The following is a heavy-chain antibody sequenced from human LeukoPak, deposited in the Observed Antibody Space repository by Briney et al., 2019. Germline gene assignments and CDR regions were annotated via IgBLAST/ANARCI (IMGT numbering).Heavy chain of an antibody. D-gene: IGHD5-18*01. CDR2: IYQRGST. CDR3: ARTTEGGYTYDYFYYYYMDV. CDR1: GGSLSSSNW. J-gene: IGHJ6*03. Sequence: PGTLSLTCAVSGGSLSSSNWWGGGRRPPGKGREGTGVIYQRGSTHYNPSPKRGVTISADISKNQFSLRLSSVPAADTAVYYCARTTEGGYTYDYFYYYYMDVWGKGTTVTISS. V-gene: IGHV4-4*03.